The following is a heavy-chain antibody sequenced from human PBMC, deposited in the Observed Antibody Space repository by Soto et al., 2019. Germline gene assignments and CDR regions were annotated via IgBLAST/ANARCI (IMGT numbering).Heavy chain of an antibody. Sequence: TLSLTCTVSGGSISRGCYYWSWIRQHPGKGLEWIGYIYYSGSTYYNPSLKSRVTISVDTSKNQFSLKLSSVTAADTAVYYCARGIRSYGDYAPGYYYGMDVWGQGTTVTVSS. CDR1: GGSISRGCYY. V-gene: IGHV4-31*03. CDR2: IYYSGST. D-gene: IGHD4-17*01. CDR3: ARGIRSYGDYAPGYYYGMDV. J-gene: IGHJ6*02.